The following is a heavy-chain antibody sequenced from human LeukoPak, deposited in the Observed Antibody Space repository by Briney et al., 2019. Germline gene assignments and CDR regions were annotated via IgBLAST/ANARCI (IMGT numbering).Heavy chain of an antibody. Sequence: SQTLSLTCTVSGGSISSGDYYWSWIRQPPGKGLEWIGYIYYSGSTYYNPSLKSRVTISVDTSKNQFSLKLSSVTAADTAVYYCARVPSIDSSGYYGYFDYWGQGTLVTVSS. CDR1: GGSISSGDYY. J-gene: IGHJ4*02. D-gene: IGHD3-22*01. V-gene: IGHV4-30-4*08. CDR2: IYYSGST. CDR3: ARVPSIDSSGYYGYFDY.